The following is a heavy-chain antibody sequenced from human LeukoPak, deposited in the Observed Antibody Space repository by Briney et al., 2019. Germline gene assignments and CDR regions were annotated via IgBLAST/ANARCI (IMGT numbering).Heavy chain of an antibody. CDR1: GFTFTGHS. D-gene: IGHD1-26*01. V-gene: IGHV3-30*04. J-gene: IGHJ4*02. CDR2: VAYDEKTI. CDR3: AREKQSGGTPFDY. Sequence: GGSLRLSCVASGFTFTGHSMHWVRQAPGKGLEWVAVVAYDEKTIFYADSLKGRFTVSRDNSKNTVYLQMNSLRDEVTAVYYCAREKQSGGTPFDYWGQGSLVTVSS.